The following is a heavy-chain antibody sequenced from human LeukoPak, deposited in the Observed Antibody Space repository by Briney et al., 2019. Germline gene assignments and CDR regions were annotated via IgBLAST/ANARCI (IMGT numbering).Heavy chain of an antibody. J-gene: IGHJ4*02. CDR1: GGTFSSYA. CDR3: ARGGYYYDSSGYYHFDY. V-gene: IGHV1-69*04. D-gene: IGHD3-22*01. Sequence: SVKVSCKASGGTFSSYAISWVRQAPGQGLEWMGRIIPILGIANYAQKFQGRVTITADKSTSTAYMELSSLRSEDTAVYYCARGGYYYDSSGYYHFDYWGQGTLVTVSS. CDR2: IIPILGIA.